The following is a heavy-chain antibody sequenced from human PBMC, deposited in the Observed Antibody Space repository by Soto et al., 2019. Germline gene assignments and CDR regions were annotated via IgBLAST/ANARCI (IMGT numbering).Heavy chain of an antibody. J-gene: IGHJ4*02. CDR2: MNPKNGNT. CDR3: ARGRDPNDLVAEVAAAGY. V-gene: IGHV1-8*01. CDR1: GYTFTDYA. Sequence: ASVKVSCKTSGYTFTDYAINWVRQAPGQGLEWMAWMNPKNGNTGYAQKFQGRITMTRDTSINTAYMELSSLRSEDTAVYYCARGRDPNDLVAEVAAAGYWGQGTLVTVSS. D-gene: IGHD2-15*01.